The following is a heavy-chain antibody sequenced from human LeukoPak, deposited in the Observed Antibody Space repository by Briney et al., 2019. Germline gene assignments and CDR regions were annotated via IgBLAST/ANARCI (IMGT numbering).Heavy chain of an antibody. V-gene: IGHV3-48*04. CDR1: GFTFSSYN. J-gene: IGHJ6*03. Sequence: GGSLRLSCAASGFTFSSYNMNWVRQAPGKGLEWVSSISRSGSTKYYADSVKGRFTISRDNAKNSLFLQMNSLRAEDTAVYYCARVLRYCSGGNCYSGGLGYMDVWGKGTTVTISS. CDR2: ISRSGSTK. CDR3: ARVLRYCSGGNCYSGGLGYMDV. D-gene: IGHD2-15*01.